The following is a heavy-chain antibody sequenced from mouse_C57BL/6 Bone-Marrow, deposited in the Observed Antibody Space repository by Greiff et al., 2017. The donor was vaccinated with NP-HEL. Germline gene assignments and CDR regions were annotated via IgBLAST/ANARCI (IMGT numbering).Heavy chain of an antibody. D-gene: IGHD1-1*01. Sequence: EVKLVESGGDLVKPGGSLKLSCAASGFTFSSYGMSWVRQTPDKRLEWVATISSGGSYTYYPDSVKGRFTISRDNAKNTLYLQMSSLKSEDTAMYYCARQGFTTVGARYFDVWGTGTTVTVSS. V-gene: IGHV5-6*01. CDR1: GFTFSSYG. CDR2: ISSGGSYT. J-gene: IGHJ1*03. CDR3: ARQGFTTVGARYFDV.